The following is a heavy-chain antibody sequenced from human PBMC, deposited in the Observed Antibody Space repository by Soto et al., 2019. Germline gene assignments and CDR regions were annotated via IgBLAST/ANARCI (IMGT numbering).Heavy chain of an antibody. Sequence: SETLSLTCTVSGDSISSSRYYWGWIRQPPGKGLEWIGSFYYSGTTYYNPSLKSRVTISIDTSKNQFSLKLSSVTAADTAVYYCARRFDYDILTGFYISWFDPWGQGTLVTVSS. CDR3: ARRFDYDILTGFYISWFDP. J-gene: IGHJ5*02. CDR1: GDSISSSRYY. CDR2: FYYSGTT. V-gene: IGHV4-39*01. D-gene: IGHD3-9*01.